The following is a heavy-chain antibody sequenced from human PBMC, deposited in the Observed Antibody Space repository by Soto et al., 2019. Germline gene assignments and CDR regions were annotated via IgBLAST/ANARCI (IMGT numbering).Heavy chain of an antibody. J-gene: IGHJ4*02. D-gene: IGHD1-26*01. Sequence: QVQLVQSGAEVKKPGASVKVSCKASGYTFTSYGISWVRQAPGQGLEWMGWISAYNGNTNYAQKLQGRVTMTTDTSTSTDYMELRSLRSDDTAVYYCARMRWESNAPLGYFDYWGQGTLVTVSS. CDR3: ARMRWESNAPLGYFDY. CDR1: GYTFTSYG. CDR2: ISAYNGNT. V-gene: IGHV1-18*01.